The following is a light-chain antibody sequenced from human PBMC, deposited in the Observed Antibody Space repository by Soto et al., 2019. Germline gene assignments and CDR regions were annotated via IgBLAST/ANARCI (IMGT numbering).Light chain of an antibody. V-gene: IGLV2-14*01. CDR3: SSYTSSSTLA. J-gene: IGLJ1*01. Sequence: QSVLTQPASVSGSPGQSITISCTGTSSDVGGYNYVSWYQQHPGKAPKLMIYDVSNRPSGVSNRFSGCKSGNTASLTISGLQAEDEADYYCSSYTSSSTLAFGTGTKLTVL. CDR2: DVS. CDR1: SSDVGGYNY.